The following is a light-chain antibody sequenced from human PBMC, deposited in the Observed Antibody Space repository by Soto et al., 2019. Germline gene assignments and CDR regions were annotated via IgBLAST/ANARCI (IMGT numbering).Light chain of an antibody. Sequence: EIEMTQSRATLSVSPGERATLSCRASQSVINNLAWYQQKPGQAPRLLIYGASTRATGIPARFSGSGSGTEFTLTISRLQSEDFAVYYCQQYNNWPPLTFGGGKKVEIK. CDR2: GAS. V-gene: IGKV3-15*01. J-gene: IGKJ4*01. CDR3: QQYNNWPPLT. CDR1: QSVINN.